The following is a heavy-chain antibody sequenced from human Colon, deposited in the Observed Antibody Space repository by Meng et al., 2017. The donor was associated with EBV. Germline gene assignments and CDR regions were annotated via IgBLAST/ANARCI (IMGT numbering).Heavy chain of an antibody. D-gene: IGHD4-17*01. CDR2: IYYSGST. CDR3: ARTNYGDYKWFDP. Sequence: QVQLQESGPGLVKPSQTLSSTCTVSGGSISSGGFYWSWIRQHPGKGLEWIGYIYYSGSTYYNPSLRSRVAISIDTSKNQFSLKLTSVTAADTAVYFCARTNYGDYKWFDPWGQGTLVTVSS. V-gene: IGHV4-31*03. J-gene: IGHJ5*02. CDR1: GGSISSGGFY.